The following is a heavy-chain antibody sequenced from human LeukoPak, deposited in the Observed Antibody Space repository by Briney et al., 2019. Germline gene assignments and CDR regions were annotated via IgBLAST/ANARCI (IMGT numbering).Heavy chain of an antibody. Sequence: PGGSLRLSCAASGFTFSSDSMNWVRQAPGKGLEWVSSISSSSSYIYYADSVKGRFTISRDNAKNTLYLQMNSLRAEDTAVYYCARDKEEMFYYGDYMDYWGQGTLVTVSS. J-gene: IGHJ4*02. CDR2: ISSSSSYI. CDR3: ARDKEEMFYYGDYMDY. D-gene: IGHD4-17*01. CDR1: GFTFSSDS. V-gene: IGHV3-21*01.